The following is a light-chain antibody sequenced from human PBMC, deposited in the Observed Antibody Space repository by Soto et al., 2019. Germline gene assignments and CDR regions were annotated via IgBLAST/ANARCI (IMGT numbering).Light chain of an antibody. Sequence: QPVLTQSPSASASLGASVNLTCTLSSGHSDYAIAWHQQQSEKGPRHLMKLNSDGSRSKGDGIPDRSSGSSSGAEPYLTIPSRQSEDEAGYYCHTWGSGIVVFGGGTKLTVL. CDR3: HTWGSGIVV. V-gene: IGLV4-69*01. J-gene: IGLJ2*01. CDR2: LNSDGSR. CDR1: SGHSDYA.